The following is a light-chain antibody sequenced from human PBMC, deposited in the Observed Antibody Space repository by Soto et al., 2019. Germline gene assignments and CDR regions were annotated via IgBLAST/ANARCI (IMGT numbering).Light chain of an antibody. CDR2: AAS. Sequence: DIQMTQSPSSLSASVGDRVTITCRASHNIGTYLNWYQRKPGKAPNLLIYAASTLQSGVPSRFSGSGSGTDFTLTISSLQPEEFATYYCQQSYTTPLFTFGPGTKVDIK. V-gene: IGKV1-39*01. CDR1: HNIGTY. J-gene: IGKJ3*01. CDR3: QQSYTTPLFT.